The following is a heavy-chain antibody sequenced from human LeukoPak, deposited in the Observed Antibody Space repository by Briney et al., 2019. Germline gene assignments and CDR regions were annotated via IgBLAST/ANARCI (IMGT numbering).Heavy chain of an antibody. CDR1: GGSVSSGSYY. Sequence: SSETLSLTCTVSGGSVSSGSYYWSWIRQPLGKGLEWIGYIYYSGSTNYNPSLKSRVTISVDTSKNQFSLKLSSMTAADTAVYYCARDSRTWFGELVRNYYYYGMDVWGQGTTVTVSS. J-gene: IGHJ6*02. CDR3: ARDSRTWFGELVRNYYYYGMDV. D-gene: IGHD3-10*01. CDR2: IYYSGST. V-gene: IGHV4-61*01.